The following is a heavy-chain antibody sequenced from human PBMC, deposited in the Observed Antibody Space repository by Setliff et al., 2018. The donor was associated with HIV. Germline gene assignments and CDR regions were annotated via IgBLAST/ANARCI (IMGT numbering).Heavy chain of an antibody. D-gene: IGHD3-3*01. CDR3: ARSFWIPNWFDP. J-gene: IGHJ5*02. Sequence: SETLSLTCTVSGGSIANNKYYWGWIRQSSGKGLEWIGSIFYTGTTYYNPSLQSRVTISVDTSKNQFSLKLSSVTAADTAVYYCARSFWIPNWFDPWGQGTLVTVSS. CDR2: IFYTGTT. CDR1: GGSIANNKYY. V-gene: IGHV4-39*01.